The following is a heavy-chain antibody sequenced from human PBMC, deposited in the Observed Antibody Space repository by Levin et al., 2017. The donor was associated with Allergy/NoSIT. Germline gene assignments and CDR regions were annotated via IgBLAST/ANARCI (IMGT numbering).Heavy chain of an antibody. D-gene: IGHD6-13*01. CDR3: AKRGTSWYYFDS. V-gene: IGHV3-23*01. Sequence: GGSLRLSCAASGFTFSSYAMNWVRQAPGKGLEWVSTIGSTGSNTFYADSVKGRFTISRDNSNNTLYLQMNSLRAEDTASYYCAKRGTSWYYFDSWGQGTLLTVSS. CDR1: GFTFSSYA. J-gene: IGHJ4*02. CDR2: IGSTGSNT.